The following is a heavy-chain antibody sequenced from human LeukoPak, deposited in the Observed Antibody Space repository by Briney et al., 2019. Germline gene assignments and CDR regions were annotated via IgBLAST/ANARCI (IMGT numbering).Heavy chain of an antibody. CDR3: AREKSSGWYGDAFDI. V-gene: IGHV4-4*07. Sequence: PSKTLSLTCTVSGGSISSYYWSWIRQPAGKGLEWIGRIYTSGSTNYNPSLKSRVTMSVDTSKNQFSLKLSSVTAADTAVYYCAREKSSGWYGDAFDIWGQGTMVTVSS. CDR1: GGSISSYY. D-gene: IGHD6-19*01. J-gene: IGHJ3*02. CDR2: IYTSGST.